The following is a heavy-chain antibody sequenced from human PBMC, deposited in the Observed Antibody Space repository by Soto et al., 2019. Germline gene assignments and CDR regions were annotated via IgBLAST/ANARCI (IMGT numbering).Heavy chain of an antibody. J-gene: IGHJ4*02. CDR3: ARDRRKIVVVVAATSDFDY. V-gene: IGHV1-18*01. Sequence: QVQLVQSGAEVKKPGASVKVSCKASGYTFTSYGISWVRQAPGQGLEWMGWISAYNGNTNYAQKLQGRVTMTTDTXXSXAXXELRSLRSDDTAVYYCARDRRKIVVVVAATSDFDYWGQGTLVTVSS. CDR1: GYTFTSYG. CDR2: ISAYNGNT. D-gene: IGHD2-15*01.